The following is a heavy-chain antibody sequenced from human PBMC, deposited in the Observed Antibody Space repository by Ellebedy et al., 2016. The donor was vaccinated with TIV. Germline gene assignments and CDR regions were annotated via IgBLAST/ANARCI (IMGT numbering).Heavy chain of an antibody. V-gene: IGHV3-9*01. J-gene: IGHJ1*01. CDR3: AKAQYGSGSYHAIQH. CDR2: ISWDSNYI. D-gene: IGHD3-10*01. CDR1: GFTFDDFA. Sequence: GGSLRLSCAASGFTFDDFAIHWVRQAPGKGLAWASGISWDSNYIGYADSVKGRFTISRDNAKNSLYLQMNSLRAEDTALYYCAKAQYGSGSYHAIQHWGQGTLVTVSS.